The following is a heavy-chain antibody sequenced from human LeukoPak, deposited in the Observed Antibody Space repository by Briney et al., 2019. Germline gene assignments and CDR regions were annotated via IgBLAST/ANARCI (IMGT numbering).Heavy chain of an antibody. J-gene: IGHJ4*02. D-gene: IGHD4-23*01. CDR2: ISGSGGST. Sequence: GGSLRLSCAASGFTFSSYAMSWVRQAPGKGLEWVSAISGSGGSTYYADSVKGRFTISRDNSKNTLYLQMSSLRAEDTAVYYCARDQARATVVTPGAYWGQGTLVTVSS. CDR3: ARDQARATVVTPGAY. CDR1: GFTFSSYA. V-gene: IGHV3-23*01.